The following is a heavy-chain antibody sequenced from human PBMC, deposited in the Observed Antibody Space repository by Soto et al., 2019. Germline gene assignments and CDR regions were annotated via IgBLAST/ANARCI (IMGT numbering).Heavy chain of an antibody. V-gene: IGHV4-34*01. CDR2: INQSGGT. CDR1: GGSFRGYY. CDR3: ARIRSRYGNTSGGGVYFFYYGMDV. J-gene: IGHJ6*02. Sequence: QVQLQQWGAGLLKPSETLSLTCGVHGGSFRGYYWSWVRQTPGMGLEWIGEINQSGGTEYNPSLQSRVTISVDTSKTPFSLNLTSLTAADTAVYFCARIRSRYGNTSGGGVYFFYYGMDVWGQGTTVTVSS. D-gene: IGHD3-16*02.